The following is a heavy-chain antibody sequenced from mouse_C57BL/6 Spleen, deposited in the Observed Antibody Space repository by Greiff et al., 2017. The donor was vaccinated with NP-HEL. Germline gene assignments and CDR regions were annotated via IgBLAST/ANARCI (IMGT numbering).Heavy chain of an antibody. CDR1: GYSITSGYY. D-gene: IGHD1-1*01. J-gene: IGHJ4*01. CDR3: ADGSSYSYAMDY. CDR2: ISYDGSN. Sequence: DVQLQESGPGLVKPSQSLSLTCSVTGYSITSGYYWNWIRQFPGNKLEWMGYISYDGSNNYNPSLKNRISITRDTSKNQFFLKLNSVTTEDTATYYCADGSSYSYAMDYWGQGTSVTVSS. V-gene: IGHV3-6*01.